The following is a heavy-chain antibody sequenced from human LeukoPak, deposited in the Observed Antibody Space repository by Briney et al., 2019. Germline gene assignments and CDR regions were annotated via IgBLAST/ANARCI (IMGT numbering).Heavy chain of an antibody. J-gene: IGHJ6*02. CDR1: GGTFSSYA. D-gene: IGHD1-26*01. V-gene: IGHV1-69*05. Sequence: GASVKVSCKASGGTFSSYAISWVRQAPGQGLEWMGGIIPIFGTANYAQKFQGRVTITTDESTSTAYMELSSLRSEDTAVYYCAAPYSGNYPYYYDMDVWGQGTTVTVSS. CDR3: AAPYSGNYPYYYDMDV. CDR2: IIPIFGTA.